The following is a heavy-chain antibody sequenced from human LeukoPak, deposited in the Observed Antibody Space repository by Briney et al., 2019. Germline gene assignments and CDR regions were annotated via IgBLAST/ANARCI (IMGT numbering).Heavy chain of an antibody. CDR3: ARVSGSHEPHFDY. CDR1: GFTFSSYE. Sequence: GGSLRLSCAASGFTFSSYEMNWVRQAPGKGLEWVSYISSSGKNIYFADSVKGRFTISRDNAKNSLFLQINSLRAEDTAVYYCARVSGSHEPHFDYWGQGTLVTVSS. CDR2: ISSSGKNI. J-gene: IGHJ4*02. V-gene: IGHV3-48*03. D-gene: IGHD1-14*01.